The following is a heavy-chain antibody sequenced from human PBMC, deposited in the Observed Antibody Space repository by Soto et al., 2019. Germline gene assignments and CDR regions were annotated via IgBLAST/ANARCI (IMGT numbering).Heavy chain of an antibody. CDR3: ARVYSSGWYGNY. D-gene: IGHD6-19*01. J-gene: IGHJ4*02. CDR2: IYYSGST. Sequence: SETLSLTCTVSGGSISSYYWSWIRQPPGKGLEWIGYIYYSGSTNYNPSLKSRVTISVDTSKNQFSLKLSSVTAADTAVYYCARVYSSGWYGNYWGQGTLVTVSS. CDR1: GGSISSYY. V-gene: IGHV4-59*01.